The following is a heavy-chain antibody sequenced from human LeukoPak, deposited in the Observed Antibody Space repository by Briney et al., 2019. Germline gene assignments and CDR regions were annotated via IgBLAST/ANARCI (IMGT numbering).Heavy chain of an antibody. Sequence: SETLSLTCAVYGGSFSGYYWSWIRQPPGKGLEWIGEINHSGSTNYNPSLKSRVTISVDTSKNQFFLKLSSVTAADTAVYYCARGTDDYGDYVGHDAFDIWGQGTMVTVSS. D-gene: IGHD4-17*01. V-gene: IGHV4-34*01. J-gene: IGHJ3*02. CDR2: INHSGST. CDR3: ARGTDDYGDYVGHDAFDI. CDR1: GGSFSGYY.